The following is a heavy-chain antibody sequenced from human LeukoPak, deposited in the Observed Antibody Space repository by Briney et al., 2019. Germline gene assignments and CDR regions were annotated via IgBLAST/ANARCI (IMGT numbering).Heavy chain of an antibody. D-gene: IGHD2-2*01. CDR3: ARLRFYRYCSSTSCPYYFDY. J-gene: IGHJ4*02. Sequence: GESLKISCKGSGYSITSYWIGWVRQMPGKGLEWMGIIYPGDSDTRYSPSFQGQVTISADKSISTAYLQWSSLKASDTAMYYCARLRFYRYCSSTSCPYYFDYWGQGTLVTVSS. CDR2: IYPGDSDT. CDR1: GYSITSYW. V-gene: IGHV5-51*01.